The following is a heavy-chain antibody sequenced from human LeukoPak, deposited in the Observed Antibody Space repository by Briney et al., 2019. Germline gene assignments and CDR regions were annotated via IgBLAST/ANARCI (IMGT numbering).Heavy chain of an antibody. CDR3: ARDLGCGGSCSYYYYYYGMDV. V-gene: IGHV3-30-3*01. D-gene: IGHD2-15*01. Sequence: GGSLRLSCAASGFTFSSYAMHWVRQAPGKGLEWVAVISYDGSNKYYADSVKGRFTISRDNSKNTLYLQMNSLRAEDTAVYYCARDLGCGGSCSYYYYYYGMDVWGQGTAVTVSS. J-gene: IGHJ6*02. CDR2: ISYDGSNK. CDR1: GFTFSSYA.